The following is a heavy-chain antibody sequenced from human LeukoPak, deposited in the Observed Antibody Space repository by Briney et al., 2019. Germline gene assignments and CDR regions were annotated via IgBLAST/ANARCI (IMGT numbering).Heavy chain of an antibody. Sequence: SETLSLTCTIYGGSFSWYYWTWIRQPPGKALEWIGEINHTGNTNYNPSLKSRLTISVDTSKNHSSLNLTSMTAADTALYFCARGYYDRSGYYYFDYWGQGTLVTVSS. V-gene: IGHV4-34*01. J-gene: IGHJ4*02. D-gene: IGHD3-22*01. CDR2: INHTGNT. CDR3: ARGYYDRSGYYYFDY. CDR1: GGSFSWYY.